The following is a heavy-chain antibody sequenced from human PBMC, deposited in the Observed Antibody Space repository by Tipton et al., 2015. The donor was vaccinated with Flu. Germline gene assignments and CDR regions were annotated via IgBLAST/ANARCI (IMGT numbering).Heavy chain of an antibody. CDR1: GFTVSSNY. Sequence: QLVQSGGGLVQPGGSLRLSCAASGFTVSSNYMSWVRQAPGKGLEWVSVIYSGGSTYYADSVKGRFTISRHNSKNTLYLQVNSLRAEDTAVYYCARDGGYSSSWYVYWGQGTLVTVSS. D-gene: IGHD6-13*01. V-gene: IGHV3-53*04. CDR2: IYSGGST. J-gene: IGHJ4*02. CDR3: ARDGGYSSSWYVY.